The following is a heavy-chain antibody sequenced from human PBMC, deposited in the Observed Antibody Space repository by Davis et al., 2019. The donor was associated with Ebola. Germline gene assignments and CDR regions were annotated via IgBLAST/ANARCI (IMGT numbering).Heavy chain of an antibody. CDR1: GFTFSSYA. CDR3: TAYSGSYFYFDY. D-gene: IGHD1-26*01. CDR2: ISGSGGST. J-gene: IGHJ4*02. V-gene: IGHV3-23*01. Sequence: GESLKISCAASGFTFSSYAMSWVRQAPGKGLEWVSAISGSGGSTYYADSVKGRFTIYRDNSKNTLYLQMNSLKTEDTAVYYCTAYSGSYFYFDYWGQGTLVTVSS.